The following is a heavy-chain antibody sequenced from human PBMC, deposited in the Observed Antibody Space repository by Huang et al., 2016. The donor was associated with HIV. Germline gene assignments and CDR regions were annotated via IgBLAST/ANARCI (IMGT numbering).Heavy chain of an antibody. CDR1: GFPFGAYG. J-gene: IGHJ3*01. CDR3: VKERGSSRARSSFDF. V-gene: IGHV3-30*02. D-gene: IGHD6-13*01. Sequence: QVRLVESGGGVVQPGASLTLSCSASGFPFGAYGMAWVAQAPGKGREWVSFIRYDGNNDYLIGSVKGRFTISRDNSNNTLYLRMNSLRPEDTAVYYCVKERGSSRARSSFDFWGQGTSVIVSS. CDR2: IRYDGNND.